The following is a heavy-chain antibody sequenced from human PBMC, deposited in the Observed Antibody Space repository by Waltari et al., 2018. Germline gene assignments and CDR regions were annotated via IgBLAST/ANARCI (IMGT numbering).Heavy chain of an antibody. CDR2: RNPNSGNT. J-gene: IGHJ4*02. V-gene: IGHV1-8*01. CDR3: ARVGIAWGTTHIQNDY. CDR1: GYTFTSYD. Sequence: QVQLVQSGAEVTKPGASVKVSCKASGYTFTSYDINWVRQATGQGLEWMGWRNPNSGNTGNEQKFQGRVTVTRNTSISTAYMELSSLRSEDTAVYYGARVGIAWGTTHIQNDYWGQGTLVTVSS. D-gene: IGHD6-13*01.